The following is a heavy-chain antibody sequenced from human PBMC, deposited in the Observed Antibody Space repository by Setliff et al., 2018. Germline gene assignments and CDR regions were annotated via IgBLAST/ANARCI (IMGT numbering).Heavy chain of an antibody. CDR2: IGHTGSI. J-gene: IGHJ2*01. CDR3: ASRPEDIVVVVAAPYFDL. CDR1: GYSISSGYI. V-gene: IGHV4-38-2*02. Sequence: PSETLSLTCTVSGYSISSGYIWGWIRQPPGKGLEWVGNIGHTGSINYNPSLKSRLTISRDTSKNQVSLKLNSVTATDTAVYYCASRPEDIVVVVAAPYFDLWGRGTLVTVSS. D-gene: IGHD2-15*01.